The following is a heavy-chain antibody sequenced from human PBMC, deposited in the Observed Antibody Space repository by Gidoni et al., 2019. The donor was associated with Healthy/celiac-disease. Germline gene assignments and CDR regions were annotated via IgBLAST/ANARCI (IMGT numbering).Heavy chain of an antibody. V-gene: IGHV5-51*01. D-gene: IGHD6-13*01. J-gene: IGHJ4*02. Sequence: EVQLVQSGAEVKKPGESLKISCKGSGYSFTSYWIGWVRQMPGKGLEWMGIIYPGDSDTRYSPSFQGQVTISADKSISTAYLQWSSLKASDTDMYYCARLEPYSSSWYYFDYWGQGTLVTVSS. CDR3: ARLEPYSSSWYYFDY. CDR2: IYPGDSDT. CDR1: GYSFTSYW.